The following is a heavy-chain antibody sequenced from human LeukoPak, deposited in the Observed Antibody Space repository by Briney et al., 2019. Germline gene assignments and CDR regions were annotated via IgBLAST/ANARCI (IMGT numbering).Heavy chain of an antibody. J-gene: IGHJ5*02. CDR3: ARGYCSSTSCYYP. D-gene: IGHD2-2*01. CDR1: GGSISSSSYY. Sequence: SSETLTLTCTVSGGSISSSSYYWGWIRQPPGKGLEWIGSLYHSGSTYYNPSLKSRVTMSVDTSKNQFSLKLSSVTAADTAVYYCARGYCSSTSCYYPWGQGTLVTVSS. CDR2: LYHSGST. V-gene: IGHV4-39*07.